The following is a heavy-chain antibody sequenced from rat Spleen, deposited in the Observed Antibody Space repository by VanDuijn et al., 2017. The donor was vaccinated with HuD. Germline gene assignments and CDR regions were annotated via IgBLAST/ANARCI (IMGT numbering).Heavy chain of an antibody. Sequence: EVKLVESGGGLVQPGRSMKLSCAAAGFTFSDYKMAWVRQEPKKGLEWVGAISYDGSSTYYRDSVKGRFTISRDNAKSNLYLQMDSLRSEDTATYYCTTDLTGSWYFDFWGPGTMVTVSS. J-gene: IGHJ1*01. V-gene: IGHV5-7*01. CDR3: TTDLTGSWYFDF. CDR1: GFTFSDYK. CDR2: ISYDGSST. D-gene: IGHD5-1*01.